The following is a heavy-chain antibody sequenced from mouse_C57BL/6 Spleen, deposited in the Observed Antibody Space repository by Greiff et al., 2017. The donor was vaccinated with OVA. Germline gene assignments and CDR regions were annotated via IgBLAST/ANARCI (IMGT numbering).Heavy chain of an antibody. CDR2: ISSGSSTI. CDR3: ARGYDYDEGYFDY. V-gene: IGHV5-17*01. D-gene: IGHD2-4*01. Sequence: EVQLVESGGGLVKPGGSLKLSCAASGFTFSDYGMHWVRQAPEKGLEWVAYISSGSSTIYYADTVKGRFTISRDNAKNTLFLQMTSLRSEDTAMYYCARGYDYDEGYFDYWGQGTTLTVSS. CDR1: GFTFSDYG. J-gene: IGHJ2*01.